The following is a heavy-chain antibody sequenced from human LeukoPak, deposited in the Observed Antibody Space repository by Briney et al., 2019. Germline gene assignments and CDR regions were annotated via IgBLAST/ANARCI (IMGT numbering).Heavy chain of an antibody. Sequence: PSETLSLTCAVYGGSFSGYYWSRIRQPPGKGLEWIGEINHSGSTNYNPSLKSRVTISVDTSKNQFSLKLSSVTAADTAVYYCARAIPKIMVQGYYFDYWGQGTLVTVSS. CDR3: ARAIPKIMVQGYYFDY. D-gene: IGHD3-10*01. V-gene: IGHV4-34*01. CDR2: INHSGST. J-gene: IGHJ4*02. CDR1: GGSFSGYY.